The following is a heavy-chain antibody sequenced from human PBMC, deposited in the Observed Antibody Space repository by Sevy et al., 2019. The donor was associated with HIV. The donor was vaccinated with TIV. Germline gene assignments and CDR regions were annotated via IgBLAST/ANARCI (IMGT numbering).Heavy chain of an antibody. V-gene: IGHV4-59*01. CDR2: IYYSGST. CDR3: ARMLVGATIRYFDY. CDR1: GGSISSYY. Sequence: SETLSLTCTVSGGSISSYYWSWIRQPPGKGLEWIGYIYYSGSTNYNPSLKSRVTISVDTSKNQFSLKLSSVTAADTAVYYCARMLVGATIRYFDYWGQGTLVTVSS. D-gene: IGHD1-26*01. J-gene: IGHJ4*02.